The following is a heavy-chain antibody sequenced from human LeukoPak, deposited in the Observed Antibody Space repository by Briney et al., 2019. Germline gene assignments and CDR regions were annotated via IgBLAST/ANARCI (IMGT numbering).Heavy chain of an antibody. V-gene: IGHV5-51*01. Sequence: GESLKISCKGSGYSFTSYWIGLVRQMPGKGLEWMGIIYPGDSDTRYSPSFQGQVTISADKSISTAYLQWSSLKASDTAMYYCASAYCSSTSCYGDYYGMDVWGQGTTVTVSS. CDR1: GYSFTSYW. CDR3: ASAYCSSTSCYGDYYGMDV. D-gene: IGHD2-2*01. J-gene: IGHJ6*02. CDR2: IYPGDSDT.